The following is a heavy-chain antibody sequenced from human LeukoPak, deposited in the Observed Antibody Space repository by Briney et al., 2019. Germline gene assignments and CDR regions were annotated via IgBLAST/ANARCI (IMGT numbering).Heavy chain of an antibody. CDR2: IIPIFGTA. CDR3: ARGGFEDNVVVPAAIDY. V-gene: IGHV1-69*01. D-gene: IGHD2-2*02. CDR1: GGTFSSYA. J-gene: IGHJ4*02. Sequence: SVKVSCKASGGTFSSYAISWVRQAPGQGLEWMGGIIPIFGTANYAQKFQGRVTITADESTSTAYMELSSLRSEDTAVYYCARGGFEDNVVVPAAIDYWGQGTLVTVSS.